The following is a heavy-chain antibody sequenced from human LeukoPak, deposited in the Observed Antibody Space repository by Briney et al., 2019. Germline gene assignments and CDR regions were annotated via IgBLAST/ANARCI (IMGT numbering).Heavy chain of an antibody. CDR3: ARAITNYGYIFDY. CDR1: GFTFSSYA. Sequence: GGSLRLSCAASGFTFSSYAMRWVRQAPGKGLEWVSAISSSGGSTYYADSLKGRFTISRDNARNSLYLQMNSLRAEDTAVYYCARAITNYGYIFDYWGQGTLVTVSS. D-gene: IGHD5-18*01. J-gene: IGHJ4*02. CDR2: ISSSGGST. V-gene: IGHV3-23*01.